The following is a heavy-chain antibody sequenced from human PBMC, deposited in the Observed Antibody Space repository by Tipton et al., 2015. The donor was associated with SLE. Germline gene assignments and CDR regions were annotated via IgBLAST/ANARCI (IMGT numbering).Heavy chain of an antibody. V-gene: IGHV4-59*01. CDR2: IYYSGST. Sequence: TLSLTCTISGGSFSSYSWSWIRQPPGKGLEWIGFIYYSGSTNYNPSLKSRVTISVDTSKNQFSLKLNSVTAAGTAVYYCARNPNTGWKYFQHWGQGTLVTVSS. CDR3: ARNPNTGWKYFQH. J-gene: IGHJ1*01. CDR1: GGSFSSYS. D-gene: IGHD2-8*02.